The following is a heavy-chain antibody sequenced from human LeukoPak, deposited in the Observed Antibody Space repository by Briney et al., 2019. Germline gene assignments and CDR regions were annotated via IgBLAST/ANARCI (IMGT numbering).Heavy chain of an antibody. CDR1: GGSISSSSYY. V-gene: IGHV4-39*07. CDR2: IYYSRST. CDR3: ARVQWELPAYYYYYYTDV. D-gene: IGHD1-26*01. J-gene: IGHJ6*03. Sequence: SETLSLTCTVSGGSISSSSYYWGWIRQPPGKGLEWIGSIYYSRSTYYNPSLKSRVTISVDTSKNQFSLKLSSVTAADTAVYYCARVQWELPAYYYYYYTDVWGKGTTVTVSS.